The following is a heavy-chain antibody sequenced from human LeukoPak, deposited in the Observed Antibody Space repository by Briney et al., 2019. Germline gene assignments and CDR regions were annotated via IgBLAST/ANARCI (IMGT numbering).Heavy chain of an antibody. CDR3: ARVRVSSGWPCFDY. CDR2: INPNSGGT. CDR1: GYTFTGYY. D-gene: IGHD6-19*01. J-gene: IGHJ4*02. V-gene: IGHV1-2*02. Sequence: ASVKVSCKASGYTFTGYYMHWVRQAPGQGLEWMGWINPNSGGTNYAQKFQGRVTMTRDTSISTAYMELRSLRSDDTAVYYCARVRVSSGWPCFDYWGQGTLVTVSS.